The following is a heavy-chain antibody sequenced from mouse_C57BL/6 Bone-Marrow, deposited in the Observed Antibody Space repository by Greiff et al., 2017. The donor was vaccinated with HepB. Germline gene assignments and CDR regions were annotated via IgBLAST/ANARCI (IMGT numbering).Heavy chain of an antibody. Sequence: EVMLVESGGGLVQPGGSMKLSCAASGFTFSDAWMDWVRQSPEKGLEWVAEIRNKANNHATYYAESVKGRFTISRDDSKSSVYQQMNSLRAEDTGIYYCTRRVYYGSSYWYVDVWGTGTTVTVSS. CDR1: GFTFSDAW. D-gene: IGHD1-1*01. CDR3: TRRVYYGSSYWYVDV. CDR2: IRNKANNHAT. V-gene: IGHV6-6*01. J-gene: IGHJ1*03.